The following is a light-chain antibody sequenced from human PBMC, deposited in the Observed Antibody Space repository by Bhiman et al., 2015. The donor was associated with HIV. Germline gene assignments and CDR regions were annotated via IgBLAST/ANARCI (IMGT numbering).Light chain of an antibody. V-gene: IGLV2-11*01. CDR2: DVT. Sequence: QSVLTQPRSVSGSPGQSVTISCTGTNSDVGGYNYVSWYQQHPGQAPKLMIYDVTKRPSGVPDRFSGSKSGNTASLTISGLQAEDEADYYCSSFASSSTSYVFGTGTKVTVL. CDR1: NSDVGGYNY. CDR3: SSFASSSTSYV. J-gene: IGLJ1*01.